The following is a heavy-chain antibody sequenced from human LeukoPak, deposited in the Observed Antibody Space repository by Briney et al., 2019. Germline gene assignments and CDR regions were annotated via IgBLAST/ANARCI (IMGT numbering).Heavy chain of an antibody. CDR1: GFTFSSYE. CDR3: AREASSGDLEY. Sequence: GGSLRLSRAASGFTFSSYEMNWVRQAPGKGLEWVSYISNSAGTIYYTDSVKGRFTISRDNAKNSLYLQMNSLRAEDTADYYCAREASSGDLEYWGQGTLVTVSS. J-gene: IGHJ4*02. V-gene: IGHV3-48*03. CDR2: ISNSAGTI. D-gene: IGHD4-17*01.